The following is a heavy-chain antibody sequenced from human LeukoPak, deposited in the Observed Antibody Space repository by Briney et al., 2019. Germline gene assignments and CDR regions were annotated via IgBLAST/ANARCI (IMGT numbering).Heavy chain of an antibody. CDR2: IRSKANSYAT. D-gene: IGHD6-19*01. CDR3: ARGRIAVAGTVFDY. Sequence: GGSLRLSCAASGFTFSGSAMHWVRQVSGKGLEWVGRIRSKANSYATTYAASVKGRFTISRDDSKNTAYLQMNSLKTEDTAVYYCARGRIAVAGTVFDYWGQGTLVTVSS. V-gene: IGHV3-73*01. CDR1: GFTFSGSA. J-gene: IGHJ4*02.